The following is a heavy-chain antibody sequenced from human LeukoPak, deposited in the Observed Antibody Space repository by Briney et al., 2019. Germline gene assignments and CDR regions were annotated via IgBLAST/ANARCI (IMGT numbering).Heavy chain of an antibody. CDR1: GFTFSSYW. V-gene: IGHV3-7*01. CDR3: ARDVYDFWSGYSYYFDY. Sequence: GGSLRLSCAASGFTFSSYWMSWVRQAPGKGLEWLANIKQDGSEKYYVDSVKGRFTISRDNAKNSLYLQMNSLRAEDTAVYYCARDVYDFWSGYSYYFDYWGQGTLVTVSS. D-gene: IGHD3-3*01. J-gene: IGHJ4*02. CDR2: IKQDGSEK.